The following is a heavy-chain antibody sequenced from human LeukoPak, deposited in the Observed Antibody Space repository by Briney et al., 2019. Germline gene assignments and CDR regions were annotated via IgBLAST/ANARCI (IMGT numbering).Heavy chain of an antibody. Sequence: GGSLRLSCAASGFTFSNAWMSWVRQAPGKGLEWVGRIKSKTDGGTTDYAAPVKGRFTISRDDSKNTLYLQMNSLRAEDTAVYYCARRASIAVAGTYEIYYYYYYYYMDVWGKGTTVTVSS. CDR2: IKSKTDGGTT. CDR3: ARRASIAVAGTYEIYYYYYYYYMDV. CDR1: GFTFSNAW. V-gene: IGHV3-15*05. J-gene: IGHJ6*03. D-gene: IGHD6-19*01.